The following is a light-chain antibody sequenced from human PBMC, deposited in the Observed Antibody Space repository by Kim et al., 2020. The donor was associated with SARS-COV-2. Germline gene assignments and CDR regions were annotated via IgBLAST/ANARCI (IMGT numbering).Light chain of an antibody. V-gene: IGKV1-5*03. J-gene: IGKJ2*02. CDR2: KAS. Sequence: ASVGDTVSITFRFSQTIHVWLAWYQQKPGGAPNLLIYKASYLEEGVPSRFSGSGSGTEFTLTISRLQREDFSTYYCQQYNSDSPSTFGQGTKLEI. CDR3: QQYNSDSPST. CDR1: QTIHVW.